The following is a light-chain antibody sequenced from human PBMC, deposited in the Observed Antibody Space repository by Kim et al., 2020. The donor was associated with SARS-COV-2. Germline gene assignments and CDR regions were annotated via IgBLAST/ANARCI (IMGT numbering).Light chain of an antibody. J-gene: IGKJ5*01. V-gene: IGKV3-15*01. CDR3: QQYAYWRA. CDR2: GAS. Sequence: SLSPGERATLSCRASQSISSSLAWYQQKPGQAPRVLIYGASASATGIPARFSGSGSGTEFTLTISNVQSEDFAVYYCQQYAYWRAFGQGTRLEIK. CDR1: QSISSS.